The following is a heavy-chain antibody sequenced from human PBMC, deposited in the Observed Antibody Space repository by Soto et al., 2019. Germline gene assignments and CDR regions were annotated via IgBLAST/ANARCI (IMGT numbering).Heavy chain of an antibody. D-gene: IGHD5-18*01. V-gene: IGHV4-39*01. J-gene: IGHJ3*02. CDR1: GGSISSSSYY. CDR3: ARPRHSYGRGYDAFDI. CDR2: IYYSGST. Sequence: SETLSLTXTVSGGSISSSSYYWGWIRQPPGKGLEWIGSIYYSGSTYYNPSLKSRVTISVDTSKNQFSLKLSSVTAADTAVYYCARPRHSYGRGYDAFDIWGQGTMVTVSS.